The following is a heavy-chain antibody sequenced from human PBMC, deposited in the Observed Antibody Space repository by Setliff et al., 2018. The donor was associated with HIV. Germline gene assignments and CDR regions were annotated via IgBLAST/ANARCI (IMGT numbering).Heavy chain of an antibody. V-gene: IGHV4-38-2*01. CDR2: INHSGST. Sequence: KPSETLSLTCDVSGFSITDGFYWAWIRQSPGKGLEWIGSINHSGSTYCTPSLKSRVTISVDTSKNQFSLKLSSVTAADTAVYYCSRSDFWVGYTALYNWFDPWGQGTLVTVSS. CDR3: SRSDFWVGYTALYNWFDP. J-gene: IGHJ5*02. D-gene: IGHD3-3*01. CDR1: GFSITDGFY.